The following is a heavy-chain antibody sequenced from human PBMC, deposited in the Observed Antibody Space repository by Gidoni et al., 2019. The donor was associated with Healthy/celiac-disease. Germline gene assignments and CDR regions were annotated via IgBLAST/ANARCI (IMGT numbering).Heavy chain of an antibody. Sequence: QVQLVQSGAEVKKPGSSVTVSCKASGGTFSSYAFRWVRQAPGQGLEWMGGIIPIFGTENYAQKFQGRVTITADEPTSTAYMERSSLRSEDTAVYYCARGARFLEWLRPNYYYYGMDVWGQGTTVTVSS. J-gene: IGHJ6*02. CDR1: GGTFSSYA. CDR2: IIPIFGTE. CDR3: ARGARFLEWLRPNYYYYGMDV. V-gene: IGHV1-69*01. D-gene: IGHD3-3*01.